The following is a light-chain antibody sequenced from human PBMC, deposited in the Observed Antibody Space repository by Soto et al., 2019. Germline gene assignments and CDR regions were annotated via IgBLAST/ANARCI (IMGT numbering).Light chain of an antibody. J-gene: IGLJ1*01. CDR3: CSFARSSTFYV. CDR2: EGD. CDR1: SSDVGSSNL. V-gene: IGLV2-23*01. Sequence: QSVLTQPASVSGSPGQSITISCSGTSSDVGSSNLVSWYQQCPGKAPKLIIFEGDRRPSGVSGRFSGSKSGNTASLRISGLQAEDEADYYCCSFARSSTFYVFGTGTKLTVL.